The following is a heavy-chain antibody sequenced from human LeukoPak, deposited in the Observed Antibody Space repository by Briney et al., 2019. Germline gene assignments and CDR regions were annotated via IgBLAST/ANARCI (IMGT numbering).Heavy chain of an antibody. V-gene: IGHV3-23*01. CDR2: ISGSGGST. D-gene: IGHD5-18*01. CDR1: GFTFSSYA. J-gene: IGHJ3*02. Sequence: PGGSLRLSCAASGFTFSSYAMSWVRQAPGKGLEWVSAISGSGGSTYYADSVKGRFTISRDNSKNTLYLQMNSLRAEDTAVYYCASNTWIQLWYYAFDIWGQGTMVTVSS. CDR3: ASNTWIQLWYYAFDI.